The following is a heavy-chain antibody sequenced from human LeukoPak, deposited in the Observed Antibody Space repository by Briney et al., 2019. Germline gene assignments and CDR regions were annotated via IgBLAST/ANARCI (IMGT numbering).Heavy chain of an antibody. D-gene: IGHD3-22*01. V-gene: IGHV3-21*01. CDR1: GFTFSSYS. CDR2: ISSSSSYI. Sequence: GGSLRLSCAASGFTFSSYSMNWVRQAPGKGLEWVSSISSSSSYIYYADSVKGRFTISRDNAKNSLYLQMNSLRAEDTAVYYCARDGYYYDSSGDLDAFDIWGQGTMVTVSS. J-gene: IGHJ3*02. CDR3: ARDGYYYDSSGDLDAFDI.